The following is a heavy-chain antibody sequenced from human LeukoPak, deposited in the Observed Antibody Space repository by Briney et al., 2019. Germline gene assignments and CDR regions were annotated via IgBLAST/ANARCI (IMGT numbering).Heavy chain of an antibody. CDR1: GFTFSSYS. Sequence: GGSLRLSCAASGFTFSSYSMNWVRQAPGKGLEWVSSISNSSSYIYYADSVKGRFTISRDNAKNSLYLQMNSLRAEDTAVYYCASFIAAAGEPHYYYGMDVWGQGTTVTVSS. CDR2: ISNSSSYI. J-gene: IGHJ6*02. V-gene: IGHV3-21*01. D-gene: IGHD6-13*01. CDR3: ASFIAAAGEPHYYYGMDV.